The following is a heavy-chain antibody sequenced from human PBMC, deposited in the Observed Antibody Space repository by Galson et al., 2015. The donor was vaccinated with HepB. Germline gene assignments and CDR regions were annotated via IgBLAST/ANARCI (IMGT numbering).Heavy chain of an antibody. CDR2: IYSGGST. CDR1: GFTVSSNY. D-gene: IGHD2-15*01. V-gene: IGHV3-66*01. J-gene: IGHJ4*02. CDR3: ARARPHCSGGSCYRSPLYYFDY. Sequence: SLRLSCAASGFTVSSNYMSWVRQAPGKGLEWVSVIYSGGSTYYADSVKGRFTISRDNSENTLYLQMNSLRAEDTAVYYCARARPHCSGGSCYRSPLYYFDYWGQGTLVTVSS.